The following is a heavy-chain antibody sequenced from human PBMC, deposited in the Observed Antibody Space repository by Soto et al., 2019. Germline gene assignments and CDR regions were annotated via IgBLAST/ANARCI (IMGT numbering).Heavy chain of an antibody. D-gene: IGHD2-2*01. Sequence: QVQLQESGPGLVKPSQTLSLTCTVSGGSIGGGGHYWTWVRQRPGQGLEWMGYIYYSGGAYYNPSLESRLSLSVDTSKNQFSLNLKSVTAADTAVYFCARAATAASFYFYAIDVWGSGPTVTVS. CDR1: GGSIGGGGHY. V-gene: IGHV4-31*03. J-gene: IGHJ6*02. CDR2: IYYSGGA. CDR3: ARAATAASFYFYAIDV.